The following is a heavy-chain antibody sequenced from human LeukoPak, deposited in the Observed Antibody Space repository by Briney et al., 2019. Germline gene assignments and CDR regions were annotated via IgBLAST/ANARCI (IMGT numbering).Heavy chain of an antibody. CDR1: GLTFSNYG. V-gene: IGHV3-30*02. CDR3: AKDYLGGYSFGSPFDF. CDR2: IRYDGSNK. D-gene: IGHD5-12*01. J-gene: IGHJ4*02. Sequence: GGSLRLSCAASGLTFSNYGMHWVRQAPGKGLEWVTFIRYDGSNKYYADSVKGRFTISRDNSKNTLSLQMNSLRPEGTAVYYCAKDYLGGYSFGSPFDFWGQGTLVTVSS.